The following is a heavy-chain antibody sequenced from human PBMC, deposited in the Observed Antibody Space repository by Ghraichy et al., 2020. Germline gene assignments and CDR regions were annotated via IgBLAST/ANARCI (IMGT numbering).Heavy chain of an antibody. Sequence: SETLSLTCGVSGDSITNLYWTWVRQPPGKGLEWIGFFRDTEGTKYNPSLKSRLSMSVDTSKNQISLKVNSVTAADTALYYCARCCAGGRCPDYWGQGHRGTVSS. CDR2: FRDTEGT. D-gene: IGHD2-15*01. V-gene: IGHV4-59*11. CDR3: ARCCAGGRCPDY. J-gene: IGHJ4*02. CDR1: GDSITNLY.